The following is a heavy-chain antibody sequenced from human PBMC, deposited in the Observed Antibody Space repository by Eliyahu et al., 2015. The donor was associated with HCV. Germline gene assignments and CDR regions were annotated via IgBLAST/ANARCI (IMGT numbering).Heavy chain of an antibody. CDR1: GGSITTYS. V-gene: IGHV4-59*01. J-gene: IGHJ5*02. D-gene: IGHD6-19*01. Sequence: QVQLQESGPGLVKPSETLSLSCTVXGGSITTYSWSWIRQPPGKGLEWXGYIHYSGSANHNPSPKSRVTMSVDTSKNQFSLNLTSVTAADTAVYYCASGGGGIAVAGTGGWFDPWGQGTLVTVSS. CDR3: ASGGGGIAVAGTGGWFDP. CDR2: IHYSGSA.